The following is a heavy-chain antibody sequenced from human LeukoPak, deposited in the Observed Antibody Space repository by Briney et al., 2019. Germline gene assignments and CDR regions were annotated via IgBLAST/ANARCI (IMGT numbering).Heavy chain of an antibody. CDR2: IEQDGSKR. CDR1: GFTSSSYW. J-gene: IGHJ4*02. Sequence: PGGSLRLSCTASGFTSSSYWMAWVRQAPGKGLEGVAHIEQDGSKREYVDSVKGRFTISRDNAKNSVYLDMISLRVEDTAVYYCTKWRAAQSEFDYWGQGTLVTVSS. CDR3: TKWRAAQSEFDY. V-gene: IGHV3-7*01. D-gene: IGHD6-25*01.